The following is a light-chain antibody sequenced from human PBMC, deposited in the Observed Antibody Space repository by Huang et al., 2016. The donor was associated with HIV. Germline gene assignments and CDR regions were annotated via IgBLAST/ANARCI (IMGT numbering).Light chain of an antibody. CDR2: DAS. J-gene: IGKJ5*01. CDR3: QQYNDWPPIT. Sequence: EIVLTQSPGTLSVSPGEIVTLSCSANESVSSSLAWYQQVSGQAPRLLIYDASTRATGMPARVSGSGSGTNFTLTISSLQSEDFAVYYCQQYNDWPPITFGQGTRLDIK. CDR1: ESVSSS. V-gene: IGKV3-15*01.